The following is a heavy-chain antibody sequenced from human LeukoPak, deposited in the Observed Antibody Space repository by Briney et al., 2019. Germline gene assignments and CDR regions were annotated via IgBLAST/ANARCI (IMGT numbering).Heavy chain of an antibody. CDR2: IWPRDSST. CDR1: GYSFTNYW. Sequence: PGESLKISCKGSGYSFTNYWIGWVRQMPGQGLEWMGIIWPRDSSTRYSPSFEGQVTMSADKSISVAYLQWSSLKASDTAIYHCARVGISASGTFDYWGQGILVTVSS. V-gene: IGHV5-51*03. J-gene: IGHJ4*02. CDR3: ARVGISASGTFDY. D-gene: IGHD6-13*01.